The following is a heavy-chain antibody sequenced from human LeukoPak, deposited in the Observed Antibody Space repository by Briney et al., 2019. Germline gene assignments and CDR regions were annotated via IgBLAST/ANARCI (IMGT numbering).Heavy chain of an antibody. D-gene: IGHD6-13*01. Sequence: SETLSLTCTVSGGSISSYYWSWIRQPPGKGLEWIGYIYYSGSTNYNPSLKSRVTISVDTSKNQFSLKLGSVTAADTAVYYCAKRAGYSSSWPTGWGQGTLVTVSS. CDR1: GGSISSYY. J-gene: IGHJ4*02. CDR2: IYYSGST. CDR3: AKRAGYSSSWPTG. V-gene: IGHV4-59*01.